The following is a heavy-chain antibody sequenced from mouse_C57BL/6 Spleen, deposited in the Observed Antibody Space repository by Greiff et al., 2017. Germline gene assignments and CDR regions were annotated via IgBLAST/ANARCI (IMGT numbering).Heavy chain of an antibody. CDR2: IYPSDSET. D-gene: IGHD1-1*01. CDR1: GYTFTSYW. CDR3: ARRDYGSPHWYFDV. V-gene: IGHV1-61*01. J-gene: IGHJ1*03. Sequence: QVQLQQSGAELVRPGSSVKLSCKASGYTFTSYWMDWVKQRPGQGLEWIGNIYPSDSETHYNQKFKDKATLTVDKSSSTAYMQLSSLTSEDSAVYYCARRDYGSPHWYFDVWGTGTTVTVSS.